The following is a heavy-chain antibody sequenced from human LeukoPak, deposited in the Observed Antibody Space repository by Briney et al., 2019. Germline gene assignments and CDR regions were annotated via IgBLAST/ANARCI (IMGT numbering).Heavy chain of an antibody. V-gene: IGHV4-38-2*02. CDR3: ARGDSSSSNSDWFDP. Sequence: SETLSLTCTVSGYSISSGYYWAWIRQPPGKGLQWIGNIYHSGNTYYNPSLKSRVTISVDTSKNQFSLKLSSVTAADTAVYYCARGDSSSSNSDWFDPWGQGTLVTVSS. CDR1: GYSISSGYY. CDR2: IYHSGNT. D-gene: IGHD6-6*01. J-gene: IGHJ5*02.